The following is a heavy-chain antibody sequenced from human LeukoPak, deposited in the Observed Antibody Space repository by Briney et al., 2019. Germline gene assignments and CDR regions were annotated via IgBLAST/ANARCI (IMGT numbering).Heavy chain of an antibody. CDR3: ARDQGIAAAGLYFQH. CDR1: GFIFSNYG. J-gene: IGHJ1*01. V-gene: IGHV3-30*02. D-gene: IGHD6-13*01. CDR2: IQFDGSNK. Sequence: GGSLRLSCVTSGFIFSNYGMHWVRQAPGKGLEWLTFIQFDGSNKLYADSVKGRFTVSRDTSKNTVYLQMTSLRVEDTAVYYCARDQGIAAAGLYFQHWGQGTLVTVSS.